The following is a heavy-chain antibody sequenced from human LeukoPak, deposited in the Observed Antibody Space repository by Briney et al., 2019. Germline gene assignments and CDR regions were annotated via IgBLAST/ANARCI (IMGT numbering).Heavy chain of an antibody. D-gene: IGHD3-10*01. CDR1: GGSFSGFY. CDR2: VNHSGST. V-gene: IGHV4-34*01. CDR3: ARDRAYYIDY. Sequence: SETLSLTCAVSGGSFSGFYWAWIRQSPAKGLEWIGEVNHSGSTNYNPSLKSRGTISVDTSNKQFSLRLTSVTAADTAVYYCARDRAYYIDYWGQGTLVTVSS. J-gene: IGHJ4*02.